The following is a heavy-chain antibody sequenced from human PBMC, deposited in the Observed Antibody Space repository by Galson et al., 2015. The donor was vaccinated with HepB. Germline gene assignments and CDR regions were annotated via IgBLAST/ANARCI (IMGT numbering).Heavy chain of an antibody. D-gene: IGHD1-1*01. Sequence: SVKVSCKASGYTFTSYGISWVRQAPGQGLEWMGWISGYNGDTNYEQNLQGRVTMTTDTSTSTAYMELRGLRSDDTAVYYCARDPGSPDYWGQGTLVTVSS. J-gene: IGHJ4*02. CDR3: ARDPGSPDY. V-gene: IGHV1-18*01. CDR1: GYTFTSYG. CDR2: ISGYNGDT.